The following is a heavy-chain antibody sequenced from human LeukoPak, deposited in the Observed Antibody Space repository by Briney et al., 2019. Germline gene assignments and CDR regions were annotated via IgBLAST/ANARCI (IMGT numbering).Heavy chain of an antibody. CDR2: IWYDGSNK. CDR3: ARARGPYDILTGYHDY. Sequence: GGSLRLSCAASGFTFSTYGMHWVRQAPGKGLEWVAVIWYDGSNKYYADSVKGRFTISRDNSKNTLYLQMNSLRAEDTAVYCCARARGPYDILTGYHDYWGQGTLVTVSS. V-gene: IGHV3-33*01. D-gene: IGHD3-9*01. J-gene: IGHJ4*02. CDR1: GFTFSTYG.